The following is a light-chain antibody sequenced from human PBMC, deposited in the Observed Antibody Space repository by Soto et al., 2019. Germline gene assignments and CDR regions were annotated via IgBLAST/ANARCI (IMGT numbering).Light chain of an antibody. CDR1: SSDVGGYNY. CDR2: DVS. Sequence: QSALTQPASVSGSPGQSITISCIGTSSDVGGYNYVSWYQQHPGKAPKLMIYDVSNRPSGVSNRFSGSKSGNTASLTISGLQAEDEADYYCRSYTSSSTLMVFGGGTKLTVL. V-gene: IGLV2-14*01. CDR3: RSYTSSSTLMV. J-gene: IGLJ2*01.